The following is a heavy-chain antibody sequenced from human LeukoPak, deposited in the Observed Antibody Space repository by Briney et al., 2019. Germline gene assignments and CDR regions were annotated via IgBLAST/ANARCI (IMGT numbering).Heavy chain of an antibody. CDR3: ARDLALEYSSSSVGY. J-gene: IGHJ4*02. CDR2: ISSSSSTI. CDR1: GFTFSNAW. Sequence: GGSLRFSCAASGFTFSNAWMNWVRQAPGKGLEWVSYISSSSSTIYYADSVKGRFTISRDNAKNSLYLQMNSLRAEDTAVYYCARDLALEYSSSSVGYWGQGTLVTVSS. V-gene: IGHV3-48*01. D-gene: IGHD6-6*01.